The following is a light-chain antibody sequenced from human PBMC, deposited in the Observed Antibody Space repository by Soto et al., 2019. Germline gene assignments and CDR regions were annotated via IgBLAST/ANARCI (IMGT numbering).Light chain of an antibody. Sequence: QSVLTQSPSASASLGASVKLTCTLSSGHSNYDIAWHQQQPEKGPRYLMKLNSDGSHTKGDEIPDRFSGSSSGAERYLTISSLQSEDEADYYCQTWGTGNWVFGGGTKVTVL. CDR1: SGHSNYD. CDR2: LNSDGSH. V-gene: IGLV4-69*01. J-gene: IGLJ3*02. CDR3: QTWGTGNWV.